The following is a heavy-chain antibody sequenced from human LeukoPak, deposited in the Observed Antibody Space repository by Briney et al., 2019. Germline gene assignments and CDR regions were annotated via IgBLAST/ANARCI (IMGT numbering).Heavy chain of an antibody. CDR1: GDSISSSNSY. V-gene: IGHV4-39*07. Sequence: SETLSLTCTVSGDSISSSNSYWGWIRQPPGKGLEWIGSIYYSGSTYYNPSLKSRVTISVDTSKNQFSLKLSSVTAADTAVYYCATDRSPLSFSYYYYYYMDVWGKGTTVTVSS. J-gene: IGHJ6*03. CDR3: ATDRSPLSFSYYYYYYMDV. CDR2: IYYSGST. D-gene: IGHD2/OR15-2a*01.